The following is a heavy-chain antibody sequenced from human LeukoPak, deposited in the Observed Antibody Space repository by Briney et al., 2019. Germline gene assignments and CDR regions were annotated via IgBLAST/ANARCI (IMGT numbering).Heavy chain of an antibody. J-gene: IGHJ4*02. D-gene: IGHD6-13*01. CDR2: ISSSSSTI. V-gene: IGHV3-48*01. CDR1: GFTFSSYS. CDR3: AKSILVSSSWGIDY. Sequence: GGSLRLSCAASGFTFSSYSMNWVRQAPGKGLEWVSYISSSSSTIYYADSVKGRFTISRDNAKNSLYLQMNSLRAEDTAVYYCAKSILVSSSWGIDYWGQGTLVTVSS.